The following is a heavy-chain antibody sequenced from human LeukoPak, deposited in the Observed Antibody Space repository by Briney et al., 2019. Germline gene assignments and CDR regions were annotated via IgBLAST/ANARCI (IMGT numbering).Heavy chain of an antibody. V-gene: IGHV1-8*03. D-gene: IGHD2-15*01. CDR3: ASWWELPNYYMDV. J-gene: IGHJ6*03. CDR2: INPNSGNT. CDR1: GYTFIDYY. Sequence: ASVKVSCKASGYTFIDYYMHWVRQAPGQGLEWLGCINPNSGNTGYAQKFQGRVTITRNTSISTAYMELSSLRSEDTAVYYCASWWELPNYYMDVWGKGTTVTVSS.